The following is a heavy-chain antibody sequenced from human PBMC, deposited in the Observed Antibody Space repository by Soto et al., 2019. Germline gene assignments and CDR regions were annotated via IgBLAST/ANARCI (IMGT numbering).Heavy chain of an antibody. CDR1: GFTFSSYA. CDR2: ITSSGSDT. D-gene: IGHD6-25*01. Sequence: VQLLESGGGLVQPGGSLRLSCAASGFTFSSYAMHWVRQAPGKGLEWVSAITSSGSDTYYADSVKGRFTISRDNSKNTLYMQMNSLRAEDTAVYYCAKRAAAGAAFDYWGQGTLVTVSS. V-gene: IGHV3-23*01. J-gene: IGHJ4*02. CDR3: AKRAAAGAAFDY.